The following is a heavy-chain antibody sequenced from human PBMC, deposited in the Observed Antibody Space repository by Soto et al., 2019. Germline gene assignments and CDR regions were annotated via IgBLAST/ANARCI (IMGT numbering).Heavy chain of an antibody. D-gene: IGHD2-15*01. V-gene: IGHV4-31*03. Sequence: PSETLSLTCTVSGGSISSGYYWSWIRQYPGKGLEWIGYIYYSGNTYYTPSLKSRVSISLDTSKSQFSLKLDSVTAADTAVYYCLRDVHVELGVHNSMDVWGQGTTATVSS. CDR1: GGSISSGYY. CDR2: IYYSGNT. J-gene: IGHJ6*02. CDR3: LRDVHVELGVHNSMDV.